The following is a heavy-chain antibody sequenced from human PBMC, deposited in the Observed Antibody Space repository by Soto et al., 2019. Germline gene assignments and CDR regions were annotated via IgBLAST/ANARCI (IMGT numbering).Heavy chain of an antibody. J-gene: IGHJ6*02. CDR1: GFTFSSYA. V-gene: IGHV3-23*01. Sequence: GGSLRLSCAASGFTFSSYAMSWVRQAPGKGLEWVSAISGSGGSTYYADSVKGRFTISRDNSKNTLYLQMNSLGAEDTAVYYCAKDVLEVKSETDYYYYGMDVWGQGTTVTVSS. CDR3: AKDVLEVKSETDYYYYGMDV. D-gene: IGHD4-4*01. CDR2: ISGSGGST.